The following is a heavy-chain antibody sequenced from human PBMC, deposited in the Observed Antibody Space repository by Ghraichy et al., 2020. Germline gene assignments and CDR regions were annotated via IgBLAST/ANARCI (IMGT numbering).Heavy chain of an antibody. V-gene: IGHV4-34*01. Sequence: SETLSLTCAVYGGSFSGYYWSWIRQPPGKGLEWIGEINHSGSTNYNPSLKSRVTISVDTSKNQFSLKLSSVTAADTAVYYCARGGIVVVITRRFFDYWGQGTLVTVSS. CDR3: ARGGIVVVITRRFFDY. J-gene: IGHJ4*02. D-gene: IGHD3-22*01. CDR1: GGSFSGYY. CDR2: INHSGST.